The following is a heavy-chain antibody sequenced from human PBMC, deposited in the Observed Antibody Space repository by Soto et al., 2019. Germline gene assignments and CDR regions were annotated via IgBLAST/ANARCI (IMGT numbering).Heavy chain of an antibody. CDR1: GFTFSSYA. Sequence: LRLSCAASGFTFSSYAMNWVRQAPGKGLEWVSAISGSGTSTYYADSVEGRFVISRDNSKNTLYLQMTSLRAEDTAVYYCAKDVSYGDPFVYWGQGTLVTVSS. J-gene: IGHJ4*02. CDR3: AKDVSYGDPFVY. D-gene: IGHD4-17*01. CDR2: ISGSGTST. V-gene: IGHV3-23*01.